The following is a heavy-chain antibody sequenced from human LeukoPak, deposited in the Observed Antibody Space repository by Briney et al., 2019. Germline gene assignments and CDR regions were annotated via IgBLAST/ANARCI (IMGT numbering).Heavy chain of an antibody. D-gene: IGHD3-10*01. V-gene: IGHV4-59*01. CDR2: IYYSGST. J-gene: IGHJ4*02. CDR1: GGSISSYY. CDR3: ARWGEYYYGSGSYPHFDY. Sequence: SETLSLTCTVSGGSISSYYWSWIRQPPGKGLEWIGYIYYSGSTNYNPSLKSRVTISVDTSKNQFSLKLSSVTAADTAVYYCARWGEYYYGSGSYPHFDYWGQGTPLTVSS.